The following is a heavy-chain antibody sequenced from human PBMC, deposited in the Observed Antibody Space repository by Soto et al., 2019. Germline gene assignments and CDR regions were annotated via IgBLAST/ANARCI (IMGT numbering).Heavy chain of an antibody. Sequence: SVKVSCKASGGTFSSYAISWVRQAPGQGLEWMGGIIPIFGTANCAQKFQGRVTITADESTSTAYMELSSLRSEDTAVYYCARGQVVVVAARYYYGMDVWGQGTTVTVSS. D-gene: IGHD2-15*01. CDR2: IIPIFGTA. V-gene: IGHV1-69*13. CDR3: ARGQVVVVAARYYYGMDV. CDR1: GGTFSSYA. J-gene: IGHJ6*02.